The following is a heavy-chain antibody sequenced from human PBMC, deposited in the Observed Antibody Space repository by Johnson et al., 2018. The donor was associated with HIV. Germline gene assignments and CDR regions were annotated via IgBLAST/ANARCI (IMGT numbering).Heavy chain of an antibody. Sequence: QVQLVESGGGLVKPGGSLRLSCAASGFTFSDYAMHWVRQAPGKGLEWVTVLSYDGSNKYYAESVKGRFTISRDNARKSLYLQMNNLRAEDTAVYYCVRDDGSDYEAFDIWGQGTMVTVSS. CDR1: GFTFSDYA. D-gene: IGHD2-21*01. CDR2: LSYDGSNK. J-gene: IGHJ3*02. V-gene: IGHV3-30*04. CDR3: VRDDGSDYEAFDI.